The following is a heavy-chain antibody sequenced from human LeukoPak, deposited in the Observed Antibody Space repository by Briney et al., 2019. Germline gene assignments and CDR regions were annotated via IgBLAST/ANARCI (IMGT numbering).Heavy chain of an antibody. CDR2: IYSGGAT. D-gene: IGHD3-10*01. Sequence: GGSLRLSCAASGITVSTNYMSWVRQAPGKGLEWVSIIYSGGATFYADSVKGRFTISRENSKNTLYLQMNSLRAEDTAVYYCARGVEEGLDYWGQGTLVTVSS. V-gene: IGHV3-66*02. CDR1: GITVSTNY. CDR3: ARGVEEGLDY. J-gene: IGHJ4*02.